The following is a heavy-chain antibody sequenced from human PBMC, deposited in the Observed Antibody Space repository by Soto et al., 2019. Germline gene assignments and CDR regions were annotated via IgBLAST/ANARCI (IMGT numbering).Heavy chain of an antibody. V-gene: IGHV4-59*01. Sequence: SETLSLTCAVSGGSISSYYWSWIRQPPGKGLEWIGYIYYSGSTNYNPSLKSRVTISVDTSKNQFSLKLSSVTAADTAVYYCARRNIFYDSSGYYYGCFDPWGQGTMVTVYS. CDR3: ARRNIFYDSSGYYYGCFDP. CDR2: IYYSGST. D-gene: IGHD3-22*01. CDR1: GGSISSYY. J-gene: IGHJ5*02.